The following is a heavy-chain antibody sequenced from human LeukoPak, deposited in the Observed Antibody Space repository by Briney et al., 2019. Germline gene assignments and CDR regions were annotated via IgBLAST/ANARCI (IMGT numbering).Heavy chain of an antibody. CDR1: GGSFSGYY. V-gene: IGHV4-30-4*08. J-gene: IGHJ4*02. CDR3: ARGSAAMFHDFDY. D-gene: IGHD2-2*01. CDR2: IYYSGNT. Sequence: SETLSLTCAVYGGSFSGYYWSWIRQPPGKGLEWIGYIYYSGNTYYSPSLKSRVTISIDTSKNQFSLKLNSVTAADTAVYYCARGSAAMFHDFDYWGQGTLVTVSS.